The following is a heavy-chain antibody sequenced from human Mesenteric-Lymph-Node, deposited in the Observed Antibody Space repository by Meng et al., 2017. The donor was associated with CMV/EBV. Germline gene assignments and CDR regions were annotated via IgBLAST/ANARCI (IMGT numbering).Heavy chain of an antibody. CDR3: ARDGVVVVPAAQNYYCYGMDV. CDR1: GFTFSSYS. J-gene: IGHJ6*02. V-gene: IGHV3-21*01. Sequence: GESLKISCAASGFTFSSYSMNWVRQAPGKGLEWVSSISSSSSYIYYADSVKGRFTISRDNAKNSLYLQMNSLRAEDTAVYYCARDGVVVVPAAQNYYCYGMDVWGQGTTVTVSS. CDR2: ISSSSSYI. D-gene: IGHD2-2*01.